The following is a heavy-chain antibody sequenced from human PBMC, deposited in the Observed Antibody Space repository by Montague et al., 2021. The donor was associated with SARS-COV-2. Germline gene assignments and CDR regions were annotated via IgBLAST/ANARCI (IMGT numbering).Heavy chain of an antibody. D-gene: IGHD1-20*01. V-gene: IGHV4-59*13. CDR2: IFHSGIT. CDR1: GGSISSYY. CDR3: ARTEYNWNDWFDP. J-gene: IGHJ5*02. Sequence: SETLSLTCSVSGGSISSYYWSWIRQPPGKGLEWIGYIFHSGITDYNPSLKSRVTISVDMSKNQFSLQLSSVTAADSAVDYCARTEYNWNDWFDPWGQGTLVTVSS.